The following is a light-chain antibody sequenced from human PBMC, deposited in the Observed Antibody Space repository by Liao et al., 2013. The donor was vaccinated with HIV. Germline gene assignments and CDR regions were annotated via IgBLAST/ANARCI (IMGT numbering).Light chain of an antibody. CDR3: QSADSSGTFNYV. Sequence: SYVLTQPPSVSVAPGKTARITCGGNNIGSKSVHWYQQRPGQAPVLVIYKDSERPSGIPERFSGSSSGTTVTLTISGVQAEDEADYYCQSADSSGTFNYVFGTGTKVTVL. CDR2: KDS. J-gene: IGLJ1*01. CDR1: NIGSKS. V-gene: IGLV3-25*03.